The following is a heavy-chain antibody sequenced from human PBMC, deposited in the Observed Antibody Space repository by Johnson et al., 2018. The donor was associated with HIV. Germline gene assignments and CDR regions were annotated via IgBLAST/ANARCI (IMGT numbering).Heavy chain of an antibody. CDR3: ARDGARGSYGAFDI. Sequence: VQLVESGGGMVRPGGSLRLSCAASGFSFDDYGMNWVRQAPGKGLEWVCGIDGNGGNKRYADSVKGRFTISRDNAKNSLYLQMNSLRAEDTALYYCARDGARGSYGAFDIWGQGTMVTVSS. D-gene: IGHD1-26*01. V-gene: IGHV3-20*04. CDR1: GFSFDDYG. CDR2: IDGNGGNK. J-gene: IGHJ3*02.